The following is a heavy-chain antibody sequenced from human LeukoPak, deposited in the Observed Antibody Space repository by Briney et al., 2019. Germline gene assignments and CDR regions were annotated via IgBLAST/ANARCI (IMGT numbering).Heavy chain of an antibody. D-gene: IGHD5-12*01. CDR3: AKDKSRVAKSYFDY. J-gene: IGHJ4*02. Sequence: GGSLRLSCAASGFTFSSYGMHWVRQAPGNGLEWVAFRRYDGSNKYYADSVKGRFTISRDNSKDKLYLQMNSLRAEDTAVYYCAKDKSRVAKSYFDYWGQGTLVTVSS. V-gene: IGHV3-30*02. CDR1: GFTFSSYG. CDR2: RRYDGSNK.